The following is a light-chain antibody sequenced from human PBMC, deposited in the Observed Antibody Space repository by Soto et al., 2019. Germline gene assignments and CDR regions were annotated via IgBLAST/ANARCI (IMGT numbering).Light chain of an antibody. V-gene: IGKV1-9*01. CDR2: TAS. CDR1: QSINNY. CDR3: QQYNSYST. Sequence: DIQMTQSPSSLSASVGDRVTITCRASQSINNYLAWYQQKPGKAPNLLIHTASTLQSGVPSRFSGSGSGTEFTLTISSLQPDDFATYYCQQYNSYSTFGQGTKVDIK. J-gene: IGKJ1*01.